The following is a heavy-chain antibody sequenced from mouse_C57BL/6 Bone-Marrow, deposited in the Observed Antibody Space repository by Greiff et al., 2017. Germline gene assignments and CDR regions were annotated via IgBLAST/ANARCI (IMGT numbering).Heavy chain of an antibody. V-gene: IGHV1-76*01. CDR1: GYTFTDYY. CDR3: ARSVDY. CDR2: IYPGSGNT. Sequence: QVQLQQSRAELVRPGASVKLSCKASGYTFTDYYINWVKQRPGQGLEWIARIYPGSGNTYYNEKFKGKATLTAEKSSSTAYMQLSSLTSEDSAVYFCARSVDYWGQGTSVTVSS. J-gene: IGHJ4*01.